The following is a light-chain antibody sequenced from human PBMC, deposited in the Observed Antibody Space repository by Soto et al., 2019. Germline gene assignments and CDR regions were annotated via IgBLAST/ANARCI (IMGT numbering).Light chain of an antibody. CDR2: GAS. V-gene: IGKV3-20*01. CDR3: QQDGDSPLT. J-gene: IGKJ4*01. CDR1: QSVSGSY. Sequence: ENVLTQSPGTLSLSPGERATLSCRASQSVSGSYLAWYQQKPGQAPRLLIYGASSRATGIPDRFSGSGSGTDFTLTISRLEPEDFAVYPCQQDGDSPLTFGGGTKVEIK.